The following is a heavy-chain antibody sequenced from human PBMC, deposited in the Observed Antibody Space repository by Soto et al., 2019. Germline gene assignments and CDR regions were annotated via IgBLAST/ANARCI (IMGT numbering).Heavy chain of an antibody. J-gene: IGHJ4*02. D-gene: IGHD1-26*01. V-gene: IGHV3-30-3*01. CDR1: GFTFSSYA. CDR2: ISYDGSNK. CDR3: ARGFMGATYDY. Sequence: GGSLRLSCAASGFTFSSYAMHWVRQAPGKGLEWVAVISYDGSNKYYADSVKGRFTISRDNSKNTLYLQMNSLRAEDTAVYYCARGFMGATYDYWGQGTLVTVSS.